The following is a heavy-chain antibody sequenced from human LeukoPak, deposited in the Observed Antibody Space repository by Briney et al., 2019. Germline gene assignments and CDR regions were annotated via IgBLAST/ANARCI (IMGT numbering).Heavy chain of an antibody. D-gene: IGHD6-19*01. CDR3: AKKAKGIAVAGPDAFDI. Sequence: GGSLRLSCAASGVTFSSYAMSWVRQAPGKGLEWVSAISGSCASTYYADSVKGRVTISRDNSKNTVYLQMNSLRSEDTAVYYCAKKAKGIAVAGPDAFDIWGQGTMVTVSS. CDR2: ISGSCAST. CDR1: GVTFSSYA. J-gene: IGHJ3*02. V-gene: IGHV3-23*01.